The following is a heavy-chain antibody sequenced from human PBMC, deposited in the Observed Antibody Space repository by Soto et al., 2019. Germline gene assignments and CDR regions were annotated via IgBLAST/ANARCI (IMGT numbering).Heavy chain of an antibody. CDR1: GRSITTDGYY. CDR3: AEQTSYGDTMDY. CDR2: VFYSGST. V-gene: IGHV4-31*03. J-gene: IGHJ4*02. D-gene: IGHD4-17*01. Sequence: SETLSLTCSVSGRSITTDGYYWSWIRQHPGKGLEWIGFVFYSGSTYYNPSLKSRVAMSLDRSKKEFSLELRSLTAADTGVYYCAEQTSYGDTMDYWGQGTLVTVSS.